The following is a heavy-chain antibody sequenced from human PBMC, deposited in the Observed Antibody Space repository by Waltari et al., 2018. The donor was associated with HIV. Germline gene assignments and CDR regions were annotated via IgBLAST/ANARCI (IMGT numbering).Heavy chain of an antibody. D-gene: IGHD2-15*01. Sequence: QVQLVESGGGVVQPGRSLRLSCAASGFTFSSYGMHWVRQAPGKGVVWVGCIVYDGTNKYYADSGEGRFTIARDNSKNTLYLQMNSLRAEDTAVYYCARDRSEGGGYYYYGLDVWGQGTTVTVSS. CDR3: ARDRSEGGGYYYYGLDV. CDR1: GFTFSSYG. J-gene: IGHJ6*02. CDR2: IVYDGTNK. V-gene: IGHV3-33*01.